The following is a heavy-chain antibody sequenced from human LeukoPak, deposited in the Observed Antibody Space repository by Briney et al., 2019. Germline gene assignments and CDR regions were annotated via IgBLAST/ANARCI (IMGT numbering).Heavy chain of an antibody. CDR3: ARGGYSGYDYFYY. Sequence: SETLSLTCTVSGGSISSYYWSWIRQPPGKGLEWIGYIYYSGSTNYNPSLKSRVTISVDTSKNQFSLKLSSVTAADTAVYYRARGGYSGYDYFYYWGQGTLVTVSS. V-gene: IGHV4-59*01. D-gene: IGHD5-12*01. CDR1: GGSISSYY. J-gene: IGHJ4*02. CDR2: IYYSGST.